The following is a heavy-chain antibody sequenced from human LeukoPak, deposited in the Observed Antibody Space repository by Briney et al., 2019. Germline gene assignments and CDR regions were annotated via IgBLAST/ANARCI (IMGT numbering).Heavy chain of an antibody. V-gene: IGHV1-3*01. CDR1: GYILTKYV. Sequence: ASVKVSCKASGYILTKYVVHWVRQAPGQRPEWMGWIKAGNGDTKYSQNFQGRLTITRDTSASTVYMELSSLTSEDTALYYCARDDCGDTCYPGGYWGQGTLVTVSS. J-gene: IGHJ4*02. CDR3: ARDDCGDTCYPGGY. D-gene: IGHD2-21*01. CDR2: IKAGNGDT.